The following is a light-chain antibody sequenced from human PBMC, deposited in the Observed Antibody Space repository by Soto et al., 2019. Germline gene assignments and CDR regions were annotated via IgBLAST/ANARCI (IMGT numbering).Light chain of an antibody. V-gene: IGLV2-11*01. J-gene: IGLJ1*01. Sequence: QSALPQPRSVSGSPGQSVTISCTCTSSDIGAYNFVSWYQQHPGEAPKLMIYDVNRRPSGVPNRFSAFKSGNTASLTISWLQTEDETDNYCFSYAGGYRFVFGTGTKLTVL. CDR1: SSDIGAYNF. CDR3: FSYAGGYRFV. CDR2: DVN.